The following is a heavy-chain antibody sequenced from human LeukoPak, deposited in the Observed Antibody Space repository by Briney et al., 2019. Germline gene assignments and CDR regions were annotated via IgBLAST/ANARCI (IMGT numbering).Heavy chain of an antibody. CDR1: GGSFSGYY. J-gene: IGHJ4*02. CDR3: ARGGGRSGYAFRDY. D-gene: IGHD3-9*01. V-gene: IGHV4-34*01. Sequence: SETLSVTCAVYGGSFSGYYWSWIRQPPGKGLEWIGEINHSGSTNYNPSLKSRVAISVDTSKNQFSLKLSSVTAADTAVYYCARGGGRSGYAFRDYWGQGTLVTVSS. CDR2: INHSGST.